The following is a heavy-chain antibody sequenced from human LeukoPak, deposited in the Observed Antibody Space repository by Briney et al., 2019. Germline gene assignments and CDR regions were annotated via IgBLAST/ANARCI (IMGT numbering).Heavy chain of an antibody. Sequence: PGGSLRLSCVAFRFTFSNYWMSWVRQAPGKGLEWVSSISSSSSYIYYADSVKGRFTISRDNAKNSLYLQMNSLRAEDTAVYYCARAAEARSLDYWGQGTLVTVSS. CDR3: ARAAEARSLDY. V-gene: IGHV3-21*01. J-gene: IGHJ4*02. D-gene: IGHD2-15*01. CDR1: RFTFSNYW. CDR2: ISSSSSYI.